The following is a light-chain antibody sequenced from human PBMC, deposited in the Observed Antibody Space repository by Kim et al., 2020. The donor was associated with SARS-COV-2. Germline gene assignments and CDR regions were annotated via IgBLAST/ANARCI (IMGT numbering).Light chain of an antibody. CDR2: DPT. CDR1: LGPVTSSEF. Sequence: PGETVTLTCGPSLGPVTSSEFTYWIQQKPGQAPRTLIYDPTKKHSWTPARFSGSFLGDKAALTLSSARLDDEAQYYCLVSHSGTPVFGAGTQLTVL. CDR3: LVSHSGTPV. V-gene: IGLV7-46*01. J-gene: IGLJ3*02.